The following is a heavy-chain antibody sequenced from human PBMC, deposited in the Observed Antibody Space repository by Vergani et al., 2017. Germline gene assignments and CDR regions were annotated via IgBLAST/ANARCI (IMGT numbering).Heavy chain of an antibody. CDR3: ARDGYNYRGDY. CDR2: TRNKANSYTT. Sequence: EVQLVESGGGLVQPGGSLRLSCAASGFTFSDHYMDWVRQAPGKGLEWVGRTRNKANSYTTEYAASVKGRFTISRDDSKNSLYLQMNSLRAEDTAVYYCARDGYNYRGDYWGQGTLVTVSS. J-gene: IGHJ4*02. D-gene: IGHD5-24*01. V-gene: IGHV3-72*01. CDR1: GFTFSDHY.